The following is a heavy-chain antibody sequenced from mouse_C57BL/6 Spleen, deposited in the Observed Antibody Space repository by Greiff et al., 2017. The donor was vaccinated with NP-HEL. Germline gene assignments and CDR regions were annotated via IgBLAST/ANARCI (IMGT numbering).Heavy chain of an antibody. Sequence: QVQLQQSGAELVKPGASVKLSCKASGYTFTSYWMHWVKQRPGQGLEWIGMIHPNSGSTNYNEKFKSKATLTVDKSSSTAYMQLSSLTSEDSAVYYCAAPYGKTAMDYWGQGTSVTVSS. CDR1: GYTFTSYW. CDR2: IHPNSGST. V-gene: IGHV1-64*01. D-gene: IGHD2-1*01. J-gene: IGHJ4*01. CDR3: AAPYGKTAMDY.